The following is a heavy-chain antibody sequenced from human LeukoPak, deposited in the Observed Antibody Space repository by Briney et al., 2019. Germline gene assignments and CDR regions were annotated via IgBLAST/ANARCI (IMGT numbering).Heavy chain of an antibody. CDR2: IYYSGST. J-gene: IGHJ6*03. V-gene: IGHV4-59*01. Sequence: SETLSLTCTISDGSISSYYWSWIRQPPGKGPEWIGYIYYSGSTNYNPSLKSRVTISVDTSKNQFSLKLSSVSAADTAVYYCARDAYYYDRSGYYYYYMDVWGKGTTVTVSS. CDR1: DGSISSYY. D-gene: IGHD3-22*01. CDR3: ARDAYYYDRSGYYYYYMDV.